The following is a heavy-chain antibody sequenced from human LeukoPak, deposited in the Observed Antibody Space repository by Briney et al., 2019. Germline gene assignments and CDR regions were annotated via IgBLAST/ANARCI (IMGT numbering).Heavy chain of an antibody. CDR2: IKQDGSEK. J-gene: IGHJ5*02. CDR3: ARGEYSSGWYPDWFDP. CDR1: GFTFSSYW. Sequence: PGGSLRLSCAASGFTFSSYWMSWVRQAPGKGLEWVANIKQDGSEKYYVDSVKGRFTISRDNAKNSLYLQMNSLRAEDTAVYYCARGEYSSGWYPDWFDPWGQGTLVTVSS. V-gene: IGHV3-7*01. D-gene: IGHD6-19*01.